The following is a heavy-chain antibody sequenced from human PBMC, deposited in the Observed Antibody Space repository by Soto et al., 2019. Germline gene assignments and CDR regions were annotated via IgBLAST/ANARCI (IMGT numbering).Heavy chain of an antibody. Sequence: QVQLVQSGAEVKKPGASVKVSCKASGYTFTSYGIRWVRQAPGQGLEWMGRISAYNGNTNYAQKLQGRVTLNTDTSTSTGYMGLWRLGSDDTAVYCCAGGSTLYGGFDPWGQGTLVTVSS. CDR1: GYTFTSYG. CDR3: AGGSTLYGGFDP. CDR2: ISAYNGNT. D-gene: IGHD4-17*01. V-gene: IGHV1-18*01. J-gene: IGHJ5*02.